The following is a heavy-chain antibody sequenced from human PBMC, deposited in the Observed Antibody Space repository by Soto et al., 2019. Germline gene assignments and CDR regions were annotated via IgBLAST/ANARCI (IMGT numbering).Heavy chain of an antibody. D-gene: IGHD3-10*01. Sequence: QVQLQESGPGLVKPSQTLSLTCTVSGGSISSGDYYWSWIRQPPGKGLEWIGYIYYSGSTYYNPSLKSRVTISEDTSKNQFSLKLSSVTAADTAVYYCARDLGGFGGRLYYFDYWGQGTLVTVSS. CDR1: GGSISSGDYY. V-gene: IGHV4-30-4*01. J-gene: IGHJ4*02. CDR2: IYYSGST. CDR3: ARDLGGFGGRLYYFDY.